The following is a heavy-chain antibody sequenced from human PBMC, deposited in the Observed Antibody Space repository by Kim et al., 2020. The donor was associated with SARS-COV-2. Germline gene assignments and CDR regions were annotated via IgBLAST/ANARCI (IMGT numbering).Heavy chain of an antibody. Sequence: GGSLRLSCAASGITVSTNYMHWLRQAPGTGLEWVSTIYSDGSTYYADSVKGRFTISGHNSKNTLYLQMNSLRAEDTAVYYCARRAFYGSGKYGMDVWGQGATVTVSS. J-gene: IGHJ6*02. V-gene: IGHV3-53*04. CDR3: ARRAFYGSGKYGMDV. CDR1: GITVSTNY. CDR2: IYSDGST. D-gene: IGHD3-10*01.